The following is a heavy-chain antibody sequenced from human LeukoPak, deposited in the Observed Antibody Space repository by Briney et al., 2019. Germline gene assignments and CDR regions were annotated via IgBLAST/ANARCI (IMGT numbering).Heavy chain of an antibody. Sequence: SETLSLTCTVSGGSISSYYWSWIRQPPGKGLEWIGYIYYSGSTNYNPSLKSRVTISVDTSKNQFSLKLSSVTAADTAVYYCARARGYMVRGVPRWFDPWGQGAPVTVSS. D-gene: IGHD3-10*01. J-gene: IGHJ5*02. CDR2: IYYSGST. V-gene: IGHV4-59*12. CDR1: GGSISSYY. CDR3: ARARGYMVRGVPRWFDP.